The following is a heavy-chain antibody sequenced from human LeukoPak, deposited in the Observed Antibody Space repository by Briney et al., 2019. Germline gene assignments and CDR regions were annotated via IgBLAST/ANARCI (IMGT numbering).Heavy chain of an antibody. Sequence: ASVKVSCKASGYRFTGYYLHWVRQAPGQGLEWMGWINPNSGDTTYAQRFQGRVTMTRDTSITTAYMDLSRLRSDDTAVYYCARMGSDTSSGLDFWGQGTLVTVSS. D-gene: IGHD6-6*01. J-gene: IGHJ4*02. CDR1: GYRFTGYY. CDR3: ARMGSDTSSGLDF. V-gene: IGHV1-2*02. CDR2: INPNSGDT.